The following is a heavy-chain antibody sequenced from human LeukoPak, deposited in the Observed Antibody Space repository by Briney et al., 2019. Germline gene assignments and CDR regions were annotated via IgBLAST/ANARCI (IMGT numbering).Heavy chain of an antibody. Sequence: GGSLRLSCAASGFTFSSYNMNWVRQAPGKGLEWVSYISSSSSTIYYADSVKGRFTISRDNAKNSLYLQMNSLRDGDTAVYYCARGGIAAAGTSDYWGQGTLVTVSS. CDR2: ISSSSSTI. D-gene: IGHD6-13*01. V-gene: IGHV3-48*02. J-gene: IGHJ4*02. CDR1: GFTFSSYN. CDR3: ARGGIAAAGTSDY.